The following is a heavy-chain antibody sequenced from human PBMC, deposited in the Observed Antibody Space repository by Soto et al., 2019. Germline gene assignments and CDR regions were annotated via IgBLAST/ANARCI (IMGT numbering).Heavy chain of an antibody. CDR1: GFTFNDFF. V-gene: IGHV3-11*01. CDR3: ARNTFNWFDP. CDR2: TSNSGNSV. Sequence: QVQLVESGGDLVKPGGSLRLACAASGFTFNDFFMTWIRQAPGRGTEWVASTSNSGNSVYYADSVKGRFTVSRDNAQKTLTRQRTDLRVDDTAVYYCARNTFNWFDPWGHGTLVTVSS. J-gene: IGHJ5*02.